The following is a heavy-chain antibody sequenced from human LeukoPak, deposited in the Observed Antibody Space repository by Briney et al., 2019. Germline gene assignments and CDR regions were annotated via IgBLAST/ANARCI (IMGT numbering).Heavy chain of an antibody. CDR3: ARGGLPGIAVAGTDAFDI. CDR1: GGSFSGYY. Sequence: SETLSLTCAVYGGSFSGYYWSWIRQPPGKGLEWIGEINHSGSTNYNPSLKSRVTISVDTSKNQFSLKLSSVTAADTAVYHCARGGLPGIAVAGTDAFDIWGQGTMVTVSS. J-gene: IGHJ3*02. CDR2: INHSGST. V-gene: IGHV4-34*01. D-gene: IGHD6-19*01.